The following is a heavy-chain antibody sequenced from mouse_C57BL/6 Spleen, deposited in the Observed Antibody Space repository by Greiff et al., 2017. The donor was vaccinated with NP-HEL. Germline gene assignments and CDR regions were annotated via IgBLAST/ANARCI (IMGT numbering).Heavy chain of an antibody. CDR2: IIPNNGTT. Sequence: EVQLQQSGPELVKPGASVKISCKASGYSFTDYNMTWVKQSPGKSLEWIGVIIPNNGTTSYNQKFKGKATLTVDQSSSTAYMQLNSLTSEDSAVDYCYSDYDREYYDGKDDWGKGTTVTAST. CDR3: YSDYDREYYDGKDD. CDR1: GYSFTDYN. J-gene: IGHJ4*01. V-gene: IGHV1-39*01. D-gene: IGHD2-4*01.